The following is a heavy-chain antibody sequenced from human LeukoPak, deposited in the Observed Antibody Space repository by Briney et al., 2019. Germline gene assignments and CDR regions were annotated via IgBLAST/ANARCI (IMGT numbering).Heavy chain of an antibody. V-gene: IGHV3-30*04. CDR2: ISYDGSNK. CDR3: ARLTTVAPY. J-gene: IGHJ4*02. Sequence: PGGSLRLSCAASGFTFSSYAMNWVRQAPGKGLEWVAVISYDGSNKYYADSVKGRFTISRDNSKNTLYLQMNSLRSEDTAVYYCARLTTVAPYWGQGTLVTVSS. CDR1: GFTFSSYA. D-gene: IGHD4-23*01.